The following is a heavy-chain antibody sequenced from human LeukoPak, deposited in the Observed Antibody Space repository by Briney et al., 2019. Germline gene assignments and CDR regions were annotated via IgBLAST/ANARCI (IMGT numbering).Heavy chain of an antibody. V-gene: IGHV4-4*09. J-gene: IGHJ6*03. Sequence: SETLSLTRTVSGGSISSYYWSWIRPPPGKGLEWIGYIYTSGSTNYNPSLKSRVTISVDTSKNQFSLKLSSVTAADTAVYYCARSVGAAAGNYYYYYYMDVWGKGTTVTVSS. D-gene: IGHD6-13*01. CDR3: ARSVGAAAGNYYYYYYMDV. CDR1: GGSISSYY. CDR2: IYTSGST.